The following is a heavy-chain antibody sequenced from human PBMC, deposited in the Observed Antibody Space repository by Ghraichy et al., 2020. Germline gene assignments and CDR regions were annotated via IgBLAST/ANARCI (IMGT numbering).Heavy chain of an antibody. V-gene: IGHV4-39*01. CDR1: GGSISSSSYY. CDR2: IYYSGST. J-gene: IGHJ4*02. CDR3: ARLFVPFTMIVVVIDDY. D-gene: IGHD3-22*01. Sequence: GSLRLSCTVSGGSISSSSYYWGWIRQPPGKGLEWIGSIYYSGSTYYNPSLKSRVTISVDTSKNQFSLKLSSVTAADTAVYYCARLFVPFTMIVVVIDDYGGQGTLVTVSS.